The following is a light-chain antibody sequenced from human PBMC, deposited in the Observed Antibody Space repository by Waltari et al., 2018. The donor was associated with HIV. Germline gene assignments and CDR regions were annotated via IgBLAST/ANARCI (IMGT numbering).Light chain of an antibody. V-gene: IGLV2-23*01. CDR1: SSDIGNYNL. J-gene: IGLJ2*01. CDR2: EGI. CDR3: SSYGGSSNCL. Sequence: QSALTQPASVSGSPGQSITISCTGTSSDIGNYNLVSWYQQHPGKAPKLIIYEGIKRPSGVSNRFSGSKSANTASLTISGLQAEDEADYFCSSYGGSSNCLFGGGTKLTVL.